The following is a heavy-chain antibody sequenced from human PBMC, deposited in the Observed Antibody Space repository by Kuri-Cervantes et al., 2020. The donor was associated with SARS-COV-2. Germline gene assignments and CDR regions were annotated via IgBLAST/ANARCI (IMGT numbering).Heavy chain of an antibody. CDR1: GFTFSNYA. D-gene: IGHD1-26*01. Sequence: LSLTCAASGFTFSNYAMTWVRQVPGKGLEWVSGISGSGGSTYYADSVKGRFTISRDNSKNTLYLQMNSLRAEDTAVYYCAKDLRLYSGSYYNDYGGQGTLVTVSS. J-gene: IGHJ4*02. V-gene: IGHV3-23*01. CDR3: AKDLRLYSGSYYNDY. CDR2: ISGSGGST.